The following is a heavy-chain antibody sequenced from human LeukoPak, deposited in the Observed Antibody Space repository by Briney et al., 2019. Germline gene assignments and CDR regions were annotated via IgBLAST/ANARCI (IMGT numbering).Heavy chain of an antibody. Sequence: ASVKVSCKASGYTFTGYYMHWVRQAPGQGLEWMGWINPNSGGTNYAQKFQGRVTMTRDTSISTAYMELSRLRSDDTAVYYCATSRLKTGTGLDYWGQGTLVTVSS. J-gene: IGHJ4*02. CDR2: INPNSGGT. V-gene: IGHV1-2*02. D-gene: IGHD1-1*01. CDR1: GYTFTGYY. CDR3: ATSRLKTGTGLDY.